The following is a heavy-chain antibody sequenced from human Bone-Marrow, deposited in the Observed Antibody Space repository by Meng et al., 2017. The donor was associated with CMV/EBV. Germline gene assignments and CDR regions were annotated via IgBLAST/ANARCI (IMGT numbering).Heavy chain of an antibody. Sequence: SCKASGYTFTSYGISWVRQAPGKGLEWVSSISSSSSYIYYADSVKGRFTISRDNAKNSLYLQMNSLRAEDTAVYYCARDWIVVPAANYYYYGMDVWGQGTTVTVSS. CDR3: ARDWIVVPAANYYYYGMDV. CDR1: GYTFTSYG. J-gene: IGHJ6*02. CDR2: ISSSSSYI. V-gene: IGHV3-21*01. D-gene: IGHD2-2*01.